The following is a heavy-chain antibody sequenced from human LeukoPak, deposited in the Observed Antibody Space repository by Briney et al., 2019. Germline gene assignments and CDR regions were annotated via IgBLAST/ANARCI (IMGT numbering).Heavy chain of an antibody. CDR3: ARSPQYYYDSSGSNPTYFDY. CDR1: GFTFSSYE. CDR2: ISSSGSTI. Sequence: GGSLRLSCAASGFTFSSYEMNWVRQAPGKGLEWVSYISSSGSTIYYADSVKGRFTISRDNAKNSLYLQMNSLRAEDTAVYYCARSPQYYYDSSGSNPTYFDYWGQGTLVTVSS. J-gene: IGHJ4*02. V-gene: IGHV3-48*03. D-gene: IGHD3-22*01.